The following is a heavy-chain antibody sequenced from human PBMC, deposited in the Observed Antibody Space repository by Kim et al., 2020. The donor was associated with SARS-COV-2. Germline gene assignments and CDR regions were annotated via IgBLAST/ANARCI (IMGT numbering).Heavy chain of an antibody. V-gene: IGHV3-11*04. Sequence: YADSVKGRFPISRDNAKNSLYLQMNSLRAEDTAVYYCARDHPLSTGLADYWGQGTLVTVSS. J-gene: IGHJ4*02. D-gene: IGHD2-8*02. CDR3: ARDHPLSTGLADY.